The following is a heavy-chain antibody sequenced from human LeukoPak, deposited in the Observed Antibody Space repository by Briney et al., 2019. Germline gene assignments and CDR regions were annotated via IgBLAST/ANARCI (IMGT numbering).Heavy chain of an antibody. CDR1: GFTFSDYY. CDR3: ARDPRGYCSSTSCYYFDY. J-gene: IGHJ4*02. V-gene: IGHV3-11*01. CDR2: ISSSGSTI. Sequence: GGSLRLSCAASGFTFSDYYMSWIRQAPGKGLEWVSYISSSGSTIYYADSVKGRFTISRDNAKNSLYLQMNSLRAGDTAVYYCARDPRGYCSSTSCYYFDYWGQGTLVTVSS. D-gene: IGHD2-2*01.